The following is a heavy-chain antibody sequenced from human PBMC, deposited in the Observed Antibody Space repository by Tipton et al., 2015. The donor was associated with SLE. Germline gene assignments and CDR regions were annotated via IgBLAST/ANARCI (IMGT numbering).Heavy chain of an antibody. CDR1: GGSFSGYY. J-gene: IGHJ3*02. CDR3: AREVDTMDDSDTFDI. Sequence: TLSLTCAVYGGSFSGYYWSWIRQPPGKGLEWIGEMDHSGITNYNPSLKSRVTISVETSKNHFSLTLSSVTAADTAMYFCAREVDTMDDSDTFDIWGQGTMATVSS. V-gene: IGHV4-34*01. D-gene: IGHD3-10*01. CDR2: MDHSGIT.